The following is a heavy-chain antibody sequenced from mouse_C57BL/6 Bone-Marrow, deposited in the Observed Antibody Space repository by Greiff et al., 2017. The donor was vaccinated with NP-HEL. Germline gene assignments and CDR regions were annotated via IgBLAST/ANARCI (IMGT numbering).Heavy chain of an antibody. J-gene: IGHJ3*01. D-gene: IGHD1-1*01. CDR3: ARSSQFITTIVEAY. V-gene: IGHV1-53*01. Sequence: QVQLQQPGTELVKPGASVKLSCKASGYTFTSYWMHWVKQRPGQGLEWIGNINPSNGGTNYNEKFKSKATLTVDKSSSTAYMQLSSLTSEDSAVYYGARSSQFITTIVEAYWGQGTLVTVSA. CDR1: GYTFTSYW. CDR2: INPSNGGT.